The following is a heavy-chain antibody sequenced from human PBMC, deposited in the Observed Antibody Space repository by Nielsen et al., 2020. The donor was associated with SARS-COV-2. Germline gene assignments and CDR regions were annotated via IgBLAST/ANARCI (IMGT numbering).Heavy chain of an antibody. Sequence: SGTLSLTCAVSGGSISSGGYSWSWIRQPPGKGLEWIGYIYHSGSTYYNPSLKSRVTISVDRSKNQFSLKLSSVTAADTAVYYCAGGRGVYGMDVWGQGTTVTVSS. CDR2: IYHSGST. V-gene: IGHV4-30-2*01. J-gene: IGHJ6*02. CDR3: AGGRGVYGMDV. CDR1: GGSISSGGYS. D-gene: IGHD1-26*01.